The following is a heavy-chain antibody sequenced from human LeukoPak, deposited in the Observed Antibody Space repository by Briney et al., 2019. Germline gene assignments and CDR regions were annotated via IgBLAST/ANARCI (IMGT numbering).Heavy chain of an antibody. CDR1: GYTFTSYD. V-gene: IGHV1-8*03. CDR2: MNPNSGNT. D-gene: IGHD3-22*01. CDR3: ARGRYYDSSGYYYY. J-gene: IGHJ4*02. Sequence: ASVKVSCKASGYTFTSYDINWVRQATGQGLEWMGWMNPNSGNTGYAQKFQGRVTITRNTSISTAYMELSSLRSEDTAVYYCARGRYYDSSGYYYYWGQGTLVTVSS.